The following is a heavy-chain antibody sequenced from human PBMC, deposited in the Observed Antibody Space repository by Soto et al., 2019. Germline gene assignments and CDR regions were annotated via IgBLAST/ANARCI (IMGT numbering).Heavy chain of an antibody. J-gene: IGHJ4*02. D-gene: IGHD5-12*01. Sequence: AVYGGSFSGYYWSWIRQPPGKGLEWIGEINHSGSTNYNPSLKSRVTISVDTSKNQFSLKLSSVTAADTAVYYCARGGRWLQSRLDYWGQGTLVTVSS. CDR3: ARGGRWLQSRLDY. CDR2: INHSGST. V-gene: IGHV4-34*01. CDR1: GGSFSGYY.